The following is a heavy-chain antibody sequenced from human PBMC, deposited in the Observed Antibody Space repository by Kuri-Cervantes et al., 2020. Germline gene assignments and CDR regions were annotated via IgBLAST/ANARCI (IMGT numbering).Heavy chain of an antibody. D-gene: IGHD3-9*01. J-gene: IGHJ6*02. Sequence: ASVKVSCKASGYTFTSYAMNWVRQAPGQGLEWMGWINTNTGNPTYAQGFTGRFVSSLDTSVSTAYLQISSLKAEDTAVYYCARPRADYYDILTGYFGGYYYYGMDVWGQGTTVTVSS. CDR2: INTNTGNP. V-gene: IGHV7-4-1*02. CDR1: GYTFTSYA. CDR3: ARPRADYYDILTGYFGGYYYYGMDV.